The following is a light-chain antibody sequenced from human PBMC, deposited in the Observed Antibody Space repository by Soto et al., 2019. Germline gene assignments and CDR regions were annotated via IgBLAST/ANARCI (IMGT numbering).Light chain of an antibody. CDR2: WAS. J-gene: IGKJ1*01. Sequence: DIVMTQSPDSLAVSLGERATINCKSSQSVLYSSTNKHNLAWYQQKPGQPPKLLIYWASTRESGVPDRLSGSGSGTDFTLTISSLQAEDVAVYYCQQYCATPWTFGQGTKVEIK. V-gene: IGKV4-1*01. CDR1: QSVLYSSTNKHN. CDR3: QQYCATPWT.